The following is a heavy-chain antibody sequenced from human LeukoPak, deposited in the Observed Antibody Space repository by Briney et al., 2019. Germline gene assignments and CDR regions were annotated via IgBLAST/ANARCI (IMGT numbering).Heavy chain of an antibody. CDR1: GGSISSYY. J-gene: IGHJ3*02. CDR3: ARDRAAAGTSAFDI. Sequence: SETLSLTCTVSGGSISSYYWSWIRQPPGKGLEWIAFIHYSGSTNYNPSLKSRVTISEDTSKNQFSLKLSSVTAADTAVYYCARDRAAAGTSAFDIWGQGTMVTVSS. V-gene: IGHV4-59*12. CDR2: IHYSGST. D-gene: IGHD6-13*01.